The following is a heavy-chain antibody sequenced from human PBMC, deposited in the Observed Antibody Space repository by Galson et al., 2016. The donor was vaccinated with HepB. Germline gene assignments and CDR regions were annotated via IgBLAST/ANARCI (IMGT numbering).Heavy chain of an antibody. CDR2: ISNSISTI. V-gene: IGHV3-48*02. CDR1: GFTFSSYS. J-gene: IGHJ4*02. D-gene: IGHD6-13*01. CDR3: ARSARLAIAAAGLTDY. Sequence: SLRLSCAASGFTFSSYSMNWVRQAPGKGLEWVSYISNSISTIYYADSVKGRFTISRDNAKDSLYLQMNSLRDEDTAVYYCARSARLAIAAAGLTDYWGQGTLVTVSS.